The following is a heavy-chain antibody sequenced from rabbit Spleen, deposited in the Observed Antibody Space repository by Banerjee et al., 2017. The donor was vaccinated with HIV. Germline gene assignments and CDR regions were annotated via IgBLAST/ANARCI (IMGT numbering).Heavy chain of an antibody. CDR1: GFSFSSSYY. J-gene: IGHJ6*01. V-gene: IGHV1S45*01. CDR3: ARDAGTSFSTYGMDL. D-gene: IGHD8-1*01. CDR2: IVANGDKT. Sequence: QEQLVESGGGLVQPEGSLTLTCTASGFSFSSSYYMCWVRQAPGKGLEWIACIVANGDKTRYASWAKGRFTISKTSSTTVTLQMTSLTAADTATYFCARDAGTSFSTYGMDLWGQGTLVTVS.